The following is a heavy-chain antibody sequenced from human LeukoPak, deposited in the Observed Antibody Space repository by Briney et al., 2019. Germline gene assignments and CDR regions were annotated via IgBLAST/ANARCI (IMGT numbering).Heavy chain of an antibody. Sequence: PGGSLRLSCAASGFTFSSYVMHWVRQAPGKGLEWVAIISYDGSNEYYADSVKGRFTISRDNSKNTLYLQMNSLRAEDTAVYYCAKGPTSYYSYGYFPFDYWGQGTLVTVSS. J-gene: IGHJ4*02. CDR3: AKGPTSYYSYGYFPFDY. CDR1: GFTFSSYV. V-gene: IGHV3-30*04. D-gene: IGHD5-18*01. CDR2: ISYDGSNE.